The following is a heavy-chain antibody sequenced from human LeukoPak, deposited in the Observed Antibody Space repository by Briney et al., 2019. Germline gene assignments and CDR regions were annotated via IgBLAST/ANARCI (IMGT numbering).Heavy chain of an antibody. V-gene: IGHV4-59*08. D-gene: IGHD5-24*01. Sequence: SETLSLTCTVSGGSISSYYWSWIRQPPGKGLEWIGYIYYSGSTNYNPPLKSRVTISVDTSKNQFSLKLSSVTAADTAVYYCARIEMATVEFDYWGQGTLVTVSS. CDR1: GGSISSYY. CDR2: IYYSGST. J-gene: IGHJ4*02. CDR3: ARIEMATVEFDY.